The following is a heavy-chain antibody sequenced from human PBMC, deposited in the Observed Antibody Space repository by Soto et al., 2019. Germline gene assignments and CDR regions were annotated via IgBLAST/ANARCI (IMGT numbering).Heavy chain of an antibody. D-gene: IGHD2-2*01. CDR3: ARVNIVVVPAAMVYWFDP. CDR2: IYYSGST. CDR1: GGSISSYY. Sequence: PSETLSLTCTVSGGSISSYYWSWIRQPPGKGLEWIGYIYYSGSTNYNPSLKSRVTISVDTSKNQFSLKLSSVTAADTAVYYCARVNIVVVPAAMVYWFDPWGQGTLVTVSS. J-gene: IGHJ5*02. V-gene: IGHV4-59*01.